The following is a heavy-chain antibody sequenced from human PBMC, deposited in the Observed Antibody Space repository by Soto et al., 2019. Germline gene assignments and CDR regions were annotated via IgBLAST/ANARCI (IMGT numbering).Heavy chain of an antibody. V-gene: IGHV5-51*01. J-gene: IGHJ4*02. D-gene: IGHD3-16*02. CDR3: ARTDYIWGSYRYTSPIDY. CDR1: GYSFTSYW. Sequence: PGESLKISCKGSGYSFTSYWIGWVRQMPGKGLEWMGIIYPGDSDTRYSPSFQGQVTISADKSISTAYLQWSSLKASDTAMYYCARTDYIWGSYRYTSPIDYWGQGTLVTVSS. CDR2: IYPGDSDT.